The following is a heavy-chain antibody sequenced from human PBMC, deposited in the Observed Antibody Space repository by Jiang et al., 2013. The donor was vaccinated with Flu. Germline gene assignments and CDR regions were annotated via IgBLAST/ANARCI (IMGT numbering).Heavy chain of an antibody. Sequence: GPGLVKPSETLSLTCTVSGFSINHYNYYWGWVRQSPGKGLEWIGTTYYSGSVYYNPSLKSRVSLSVDTSKNQFALKLTSVTTSDTAIYYCARHLEYCGSVNCYYGYTLPPGFDYWGQGTLVTVSS. D-gene: IGHD2-2*01. CDR1: GFSINHYNYY. CDR2: TYYSGSV. CDR3: ARHLEYCGSVNCYYGYTLPPGFDY. J-gene: IGHJ4*02. V-gene: IGHV4-39*01.